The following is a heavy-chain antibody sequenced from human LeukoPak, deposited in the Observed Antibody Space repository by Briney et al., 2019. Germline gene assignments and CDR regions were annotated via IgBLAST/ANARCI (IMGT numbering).Heavy chain of an antibody. CDR3: ARSAKGRPGVDP. CDR1: GGSISSGGYY. D-gene: IGHD6-25*01. V-gene: IGHV4-30-2*01. CDR2: IYHSGST. Sequence: SETLSLTCTVSGGSISSGGYYWSWIRQPPGKGLEWIGYIYHSGSTYYNPSLKSRVTISVDRSKNQFSLKLSSVTAADTAVYYCARSAKGRPGVDPWGQGTLVTVSS. J-gene: IGHJ5*02.